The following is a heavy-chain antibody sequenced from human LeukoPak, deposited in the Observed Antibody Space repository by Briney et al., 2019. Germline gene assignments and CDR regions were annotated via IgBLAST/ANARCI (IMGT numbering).Heavy chain of an antibody. D-gene: IGHD6-19*01. J-gene: IGHJ3*02. Sequence: ASVKVSCKASGYTFNHYAVSWVRQAPGRGLEFMGWISAYNGNTNYAQKLQGRVIMTTDTSTRTVYMELRSLRSDDTAIYYCARLHSSGWPLEAFDIWGQGTEVTVSS. CDR3: ARLHSSGWPLEAFDI. CDR2: ISAYNGNT. V-gene: IGHV1-18*01. CDR1: GYTFNHYA.